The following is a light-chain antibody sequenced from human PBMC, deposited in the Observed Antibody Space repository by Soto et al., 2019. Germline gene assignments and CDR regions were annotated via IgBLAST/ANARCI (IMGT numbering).Light chain of an antibody. CDR2: AAS. CDR3: QQYNSYGT. Sequence: IQLTQSPSSLSASVGDGVTITCRASQGIGSYLAWYQQKPGEAPKLLIFAASTLQSGVPSRFSGSGSGTEFTLTISSLQPDDFATYYCQQYNSYGTFGQGTKVDI. J-gene: IGKJ1*01. CDR1: QGIGSY. V-gene: IGKV1-9*01.